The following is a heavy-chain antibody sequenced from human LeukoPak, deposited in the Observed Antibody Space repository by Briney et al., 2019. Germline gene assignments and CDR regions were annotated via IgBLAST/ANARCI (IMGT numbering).Heavy chain of an antibody. V-gene: IGHV4-59*01. J-gene: IGHJ3*02. Sequence: SETLSLTCTVSGGSISSYYWSWIRQPPGKGLEWIGYIYYSGSTNYNPPLKTRVTISVDTSKNQFSLKLSSVTAADTAVYYCARVRLCFYAFDIWGQGTMVTVSS. CDR1: GGSISSYY. CDR3: ARVRLCFYAFDI. CDR2: IYYSGST. D-gene: IGHD3-10*02.